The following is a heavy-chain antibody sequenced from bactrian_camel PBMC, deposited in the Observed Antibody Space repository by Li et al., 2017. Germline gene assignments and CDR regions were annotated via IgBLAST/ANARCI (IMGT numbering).Heavy chain of an antibody. Sequence: VQLVESGGGLVQPGGSLRLSCAAAGFAFSRHAMSWVRQAPGRGLEWVIGISDDGDSTFYGDSVKGRFTISRDNAKNTLSLQLNSLKTEDTAIYYCARSSDYGTYVYVYWGQGTQVTVS. CDR1: GFAFSRHA. CDR3: ARSSDYGTYVYVY. V-gene: IGHV3S31*01. CDR2: ISDDGDST. J-gene: IGHJ4*01. D-gene: IGHD5*01.